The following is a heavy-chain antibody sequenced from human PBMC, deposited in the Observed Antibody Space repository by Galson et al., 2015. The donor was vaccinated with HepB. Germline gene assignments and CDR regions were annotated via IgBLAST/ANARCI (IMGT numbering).Heavy chain of an antibody. CDR1: GFTFDDYT. Sequence: SLRLSCAASGFTFDDYTMHWVRQAPGKGLEWVSLISWDGGSTYYADSVKGRFTISRDNSKNSLYLQMNSLRTEDTALYYCAKDSGGQWLPRGLFDYWGQGTLVTVSS. CDR3: AKDSGGQWLPRGLFDY. D-gene: IGHD6-19*01. CDR2: ISWDGGST. V-gene: IGHV3-43*01. J-gene: IGHJ4*02.